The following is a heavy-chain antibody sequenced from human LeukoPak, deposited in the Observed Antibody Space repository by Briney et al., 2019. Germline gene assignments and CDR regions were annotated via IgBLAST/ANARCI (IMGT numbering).Heavy chain of an antibody. Sequence: GGSLRLSCAASGFTFSSYEMNWVRQAPGRGLEWVSYINSGGTTIYYADSVNGRFTISRDNAKNSLYLQMNSLRAEDTAVYYCARGDSCPTYWGQGTLVTVSS. CDR3: ARGDSCPTY. CDR1: GFTFSSYE. J-gene: IGHJ4*02. CDR2: INSGGTTI. D-gene: IGHD2-15*01. V-gene: IGHV3-48*03.